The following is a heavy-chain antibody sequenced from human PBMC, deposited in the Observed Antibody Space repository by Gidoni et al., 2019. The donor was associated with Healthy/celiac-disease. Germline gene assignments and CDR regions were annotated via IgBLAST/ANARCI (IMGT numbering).Heavy chain of an antibody. CDR3: AKDTLAYDFWSGYTFDP. D-gene: IGHD3-3*01. J-gene: IGHJ5*02. CDR1: GFTFADYA. CDR2: ISWNSGSI. Sequence: EVQLVESGGGLVQPGRSLSLSCAASGFTFADYAMHWVRQAPGKGLEWVSGISWNSGSIGYADSVKGRFTISRDNAKNSLYLQMNSLRAEDTALYYCAKDTLAYDFWSGYTFDPWGQGTLVTVSS. V-gene: IGHV3-9*01.